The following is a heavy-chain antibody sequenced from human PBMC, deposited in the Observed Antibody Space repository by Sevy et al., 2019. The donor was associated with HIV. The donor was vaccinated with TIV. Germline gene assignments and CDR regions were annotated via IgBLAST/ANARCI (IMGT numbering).Heavy chain of an antibody. V-gene: IGHV3-30-3*01. Sequence: GGSLRLSCAASGFTFSSYAMHWVRQAPGKVLEWVAVISYDGSNKYCADSVKGRFTISRDNSKNTLYLQMNSLRAEDTAVYYCARRDSSGYYYPVGQVDYWGQGTLVTVSS. CDR1: GFTFSSYA. D-gene: IGHD3-22*01. J-gene: IGHJ4*02. CDR2: ISYDGSNK. CDR3: ARRDSSGYYYPVGQVDY.